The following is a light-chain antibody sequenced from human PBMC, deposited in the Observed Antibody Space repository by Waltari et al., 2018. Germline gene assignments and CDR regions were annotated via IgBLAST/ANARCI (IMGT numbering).Light chain of an antibody. Sequence: QSVLTQPPSVSGAPRQRVTISCSGSSSNIGHNSVHWYQQLPGKPPKLPIYYDDLLSSGVSDRFSGSKSGTSASLAIAGLQSEDEAHYYCAAWDASLSSWLFGGGTKLTVL. J-gene: IGLJ3*02. CDR3: AAWDASLSSWL. CDR1: SSNIGHNS. V-gene: IGLV1-36*01. CDR2: YDD.